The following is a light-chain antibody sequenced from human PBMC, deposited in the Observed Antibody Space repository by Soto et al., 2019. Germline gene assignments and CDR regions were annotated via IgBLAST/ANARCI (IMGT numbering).Light chain of an antibody. Sequence: EVVLTQSPGTLSLAPGERATLSCRANQSVSSSYLAWYQQKPGQAPRLLIYGTSSRATGIPDRLSGSGSGTDFTLTISRLEPEDFAVYYCQQYGSSSWTFGQGTKVDIK. CDR2: GTS. V-gene: IGKV3-20*01. CDR1: QSVSSSY. J-gene: IGKJ1*01. CDR3: QQYGSSSWT.